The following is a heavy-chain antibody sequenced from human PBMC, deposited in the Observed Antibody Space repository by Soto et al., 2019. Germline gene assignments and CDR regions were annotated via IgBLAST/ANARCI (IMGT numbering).Heavy chain of an antibody. CDR1: GFTFTNYG. Sequence: QVLLVESGGGVVQPGRSLRLSCAGSGFTFTNYGLHWVRQAPGKGLEWVAVISYDGSNRYYADSVKGRFTISRDNSKNMLYLQIDSLRAEDTAVYYCAKDGAPRYCSRSSCHPAGAYWGQGTLVTVSS. CDR2: ISYDGSNR. V-gene: IGHV3-30*18. J-gene: IGHJ4*02. CDR3: AKDGAPRYCSRSSCHPAGAY. D-gene: IGHD2-15*01.